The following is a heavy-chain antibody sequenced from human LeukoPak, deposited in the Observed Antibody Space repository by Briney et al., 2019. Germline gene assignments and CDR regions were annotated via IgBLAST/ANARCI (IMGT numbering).Heavy chain of an antibody. V-gene: IGHV3-66*01. J-gene: IGHJ4*02. D-gene: IGHD6-19*01. CDR2: IYSGVST. CDR3: ARAMYSSGRTLDY. Sequence: PGGSLRLSCAGSGFTVSSNYMNWVRQTPGKGLEWVSVIYSGVSTDYADSVKGRFTISRDNSKNTLYLQMNSLRAEDTAVYYCARAMYSSGRTLDYWGQGTLVTVSS. CDR1: GFTVSSNY.